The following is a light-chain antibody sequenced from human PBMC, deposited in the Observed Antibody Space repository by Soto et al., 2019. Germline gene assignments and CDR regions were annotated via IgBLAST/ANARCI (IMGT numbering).Light chain of an antibody. V-gene: IGKV1-39*01. J-gene: IGKJ2*01. Sequence: DIQMTQSPSSLSASVGDRVTITCRASQTISTYLNWYQQKAGNVPRLLIFGTSYLQSGVPSRFSGGGSGTDFTLTISSLQPGDFATYYCQQSYSAPYTFGQGSKLEIK. CDR1: QTISTY. CDR3: QQSYSAPYT. CDR2: GTS.